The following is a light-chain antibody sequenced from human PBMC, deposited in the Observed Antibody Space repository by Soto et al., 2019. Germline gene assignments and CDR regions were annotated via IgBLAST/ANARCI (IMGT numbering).Light chain of an antibody. CDR1: SSNIGNNY. Sequence: QSALTQPPSVSAAPGQKVTISCSGSSSNIGNNYVSWYQHLPRTAPKLLIYDNNKRPSGIPDRFSGSKSGTSATLGITGLQTGDEADYYCGTWDSSLSTVLFGGGTKVTVL. J-gene: IGLJ2*01. CDR3: GTWDSSLSTVL. CDR2: DNN. V-gene: IGLV1-51*01.